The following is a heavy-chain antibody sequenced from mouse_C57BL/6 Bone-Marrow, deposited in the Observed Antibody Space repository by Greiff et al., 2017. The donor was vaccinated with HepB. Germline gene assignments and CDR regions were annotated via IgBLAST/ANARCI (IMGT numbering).Heavy chain of an antibody. Sequence: EVKLVESGGGLVKPGGSLKLYCAASGFTFSSYAMSWVRQTPEKRLEWVATISDGGSYTYYPDNVKGRFTISRDNAKNNLYLQMSHLKSEDTAMYYCARDRGSSRYYAMDYWGQGTSVTVSS. CDR2: ISDGGSYT. CDR3: ARDRGSSRYYAMDY. V-gene: IGHV5-4*01. CDR1: GFTFSSYA. J-gene: IGHJ4*01. D-gene: IGHD1-1*01.